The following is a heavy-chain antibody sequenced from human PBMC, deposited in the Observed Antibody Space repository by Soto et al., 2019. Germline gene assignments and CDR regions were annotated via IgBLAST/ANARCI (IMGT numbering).Heavy chain of an antibody. CDR2: IIPIFGTA. J-gene: IGHJ6*02. CDR1: GGTFSSYA. V-gene: IGHV1-69*06. CDR3: ARTTRLNRNYYFGMDV. D-gene: IGHD3-22*01. Sequence: SVKVSCKASGGTFSSYAISWVRQAPGQGLEWMGGIIPIFGTANYAQKFQGRVTITADKSTSTAYMELSSLRSVDTATYYCARTTRLNRNYYFGMDVWGQGTTVTVSS.